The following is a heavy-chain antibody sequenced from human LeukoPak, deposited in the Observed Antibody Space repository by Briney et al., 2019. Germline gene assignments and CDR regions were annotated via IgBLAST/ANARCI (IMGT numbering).Heavy chain of an antibody. Sequence: PGGSLRLSCAASGFTFSSYAMSWVRQAPGKGLEWVSAIGGSGGSTYYADSVKGRFTISRDNSKNTLYLQMNSLRAEDTAVYYCAKDSMSGYGMDVWGQGTTVTVSS. CDR3: AKDSMSGYGMDV. V-gene: IGHV3-23*01. CDR2: IGGSGGST. D-gene: IGHD5/OR15-5a*01. J-gene: IGHJ6*02. CDR1: GFTFSSYA.